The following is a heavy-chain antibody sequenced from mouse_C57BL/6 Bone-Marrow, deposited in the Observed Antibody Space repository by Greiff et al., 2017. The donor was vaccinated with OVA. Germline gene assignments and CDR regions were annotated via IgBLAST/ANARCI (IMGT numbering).Heavy chain of an antibody. V-gene: IGHV1-80*01. Sequence: QVQLKESGAELVKPGASVKISCKASGYAFSSYWMNWVKQRPGKGLEWIGQIYPGDGDTNYNGKFKGKATLTADKSSSTAYMQLSSLTSEDSAVDFCARYDGSSGFDYWGQGTTLTVSS. D-gene: IGHD1-1*01. J-gene: IGHJ2*01. CDR1: GYAFSSYW. CDR3: ARYDGSSGFDY. CDR2: IYPGDGDT.